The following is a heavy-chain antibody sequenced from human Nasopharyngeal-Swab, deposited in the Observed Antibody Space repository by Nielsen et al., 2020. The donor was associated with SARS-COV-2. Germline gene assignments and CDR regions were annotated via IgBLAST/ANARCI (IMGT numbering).Heavy chain of an antibody. D-gene: IGHD2-8*01. V-gene: IGHV1-2*06. Sequence: WVRQAPGQGLEWMGRIIPHSGGTNVAQKFQGRVTITSETSTSTAYTEVSRLTSDDTATYFCARDNGKGARDVWGQGTAVTVSS. J-gene: IGHJ6*02. CDR2: IIPHSGGT. CDR3: ARDNGKGARDV.